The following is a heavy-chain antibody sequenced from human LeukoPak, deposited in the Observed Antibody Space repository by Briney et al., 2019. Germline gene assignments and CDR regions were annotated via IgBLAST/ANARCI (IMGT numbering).Heavy chain of an antibody. D-gene: IGHD5-12*01. J-gene: IGHJ4*02. CDR2: MNPNSGNT. Sequence: ASLKVSCKASEYTLTSYDINCVRQATGQRLKWMGWMNPNSGNTGYAQKFQGRVTMTRNTSISIAYMELSSLRSEDTAVYYCARGWANGGYRRRYFDYWGQGTLVTVSS. V-gene: IGHV1-8*01. CDR3: ARGWANGGYRRRYFDY. CDR1: EYTLTSYD.